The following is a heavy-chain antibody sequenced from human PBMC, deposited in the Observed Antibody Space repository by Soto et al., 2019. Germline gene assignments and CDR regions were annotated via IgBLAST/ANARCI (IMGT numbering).Heavy chain of an antibody. CDR2: MSSDGSKI. CDR3: AKDEGVGGTLGLFDY. D-gene: IGHD1-26*01. Sequence: QVQLVEAGGGAVQPGGSLRLSCLASGFDFTYYAMHWVRQAPGKGLESVAVMSSDGSKIHHTDSVKGRFTISRDNSKNTLYLQMNSLRKEDTAVYFCAKDEGVGGTLGLFDYWGQGTLVSVSS. CDR1: GFDFTYYA. J-gene: IGHJ4*02. V-gene: IGHV3-30*18.